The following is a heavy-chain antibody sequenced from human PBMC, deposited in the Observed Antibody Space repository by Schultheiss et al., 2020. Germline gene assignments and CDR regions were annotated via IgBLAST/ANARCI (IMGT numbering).Heavy chain of an antibody. CDR2: IYYSGST. V-gene: IGHV4-39*01. CDR3: ARGGTDPFSSENSG. J-gene: IGHJ4*02. CDR1: GGSISSSSYY. D-gene: IGHD3-16*01. Sequence: SETLSLTCTVSGGSISSSSYYWGWIRQPPGKGLEWIGSIYYSGSTYYNPSLKSRVTISVDTSKNQFSLKLSSVTAADTAVYYCARGGTDPFSSENSGWGKGTLVTVSS.